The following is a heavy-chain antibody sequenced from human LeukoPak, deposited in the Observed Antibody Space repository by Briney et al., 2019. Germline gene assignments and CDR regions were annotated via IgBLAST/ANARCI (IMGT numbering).Heavy chain of an antibody. J-gene: IGHJ4*02. D-gene: IGHD1-1*01. CDR2: IYYSGYT. CDR3: ARGCATGTTLAFDY. Sequence: SETLSLTCTVSGVSISSSSYYWGWIRQPPGKGLGWIGYIYYSGYTNYNPSLKSRVTISVDASKNQFSLKLSSVTAADTAVYYCARGCATGTTLAFDYWGQGTLVTVSS. CDR1: GVSISSSSYY. V-gene: IGHV4-61*05.